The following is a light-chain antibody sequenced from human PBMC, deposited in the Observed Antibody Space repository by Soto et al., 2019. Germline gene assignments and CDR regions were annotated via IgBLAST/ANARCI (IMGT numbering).Light chain of an antibody. V-gene: IGLV2-23*03. CDR3: CSYAGSSTFV. CDR1: SSDVGSYNL. CDR2: EGS. J-gene: IGLJ2*01. Sequence: QSVLTQPGSVSGSPGQSITISGTGTSSDVGSYNLVSWYQQHPGKAPKLMIYEGSKRPSGVSNRFSGSKSGNTASLTISGLQAENEADYYCCSYAGSSTFVFGGGTKLTVL.